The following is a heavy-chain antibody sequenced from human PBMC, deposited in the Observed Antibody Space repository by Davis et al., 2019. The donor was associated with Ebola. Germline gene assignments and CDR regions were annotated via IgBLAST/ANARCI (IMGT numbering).Heavy chain of an antibody. V-gene: IGHV1-69*13. CDR1: GGTFSSYA. CDR3: ARDMWELRVVGWFDP. Sequence: AASVKVSCKASGGTFSSYAISWVRQAPGQGLEWMGGIIPIFGTANYAQKFQGRVTITADESTSTAYMGLSSLRSEDTAVYYCARDMWELRVVGWFDPWGQGTLVTVSS. CDR2: IIPIFGTA. D-gene: IGHD1-26*01. J-gene: IGHJ5*02.